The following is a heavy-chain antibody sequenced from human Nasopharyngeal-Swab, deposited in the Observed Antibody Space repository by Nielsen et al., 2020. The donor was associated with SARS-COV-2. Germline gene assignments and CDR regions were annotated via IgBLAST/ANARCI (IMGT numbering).Heavy chain of an antibody. V-gene: IGHV3-30*03. CDR3: ARDGGEPSIAVRRWGFNYYYYGMDV. Sequence: GESLKISCAASGFTFSNYGIHWVRQAPGKGLEGVAVIAYDGSNKYYADSVKGRFTISRDNSKNTLYLQMNSLRAEDTAVYYCARDGGEPSIAVRRWGFNYYYYGMDVWGQGTTVTVSS. J-gene: IGHJ6*02. CDR1: GFTFSNYG. D-gene: IGHD6-6*01. CDR2: IAYDGSNK.